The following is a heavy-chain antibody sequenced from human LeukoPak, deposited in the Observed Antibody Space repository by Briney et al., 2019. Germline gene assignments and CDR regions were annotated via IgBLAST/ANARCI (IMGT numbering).Heavy chain of an antibody. D-gene: IGHD6-19*01. CDR3: ARNKGTGRQWPYNWFDP. CDR2: IYYSGST. CDR1: GGSISSYY. V-gene: IGHV4-59*01. Sequence: SSETLSLTCTVSGGSISSYYWIWIRQPPGKGLEWIGYIYYSGSTNYNPSLKSRVTISVDTSKNQFSLKLSSVTAADTAVYYCARNKGTGRQWPYNWFDPWGQGTLVTVSS. J-gene: IGHJ5*02.